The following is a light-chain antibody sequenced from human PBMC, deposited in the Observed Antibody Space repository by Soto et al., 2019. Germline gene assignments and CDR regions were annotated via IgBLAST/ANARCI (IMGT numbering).Light chain of an antibody. J-gene: IGLJ2*01. CDR2: STH. Sequence: QTVVTQEPSFSVSPGGTVTLTCGLRSVSVSISYYPAWYQHTPGQAPRTLIYSTHTRSSGVPDRFSGSILGNKAALTITGAQADDEADYYCVLYMGSGVVVGGGTKLTVL. V-gene: IGLV8-61*01. CDR1: SVSVSISYY. CDR3: VLYMGSGVV.